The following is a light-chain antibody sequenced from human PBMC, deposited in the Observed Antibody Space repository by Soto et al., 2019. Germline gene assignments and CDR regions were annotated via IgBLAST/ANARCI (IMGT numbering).Light chain of an antibody. CDR2: GAS. CDR3: QQYHIWPSWT. V-gene: IGKV3-15*01. CDR1: QSVSLS. Sequence: EIVLTQSPATLSVSLGDSATLSCRASQSVSLSLAWFQMRPGQPPRLLIYGASTRATDIPARFSGSGSGTDFTLTISSLQSDDFAVYFCQQYHIWPSWTFGQGTKVEHK. J-gene: IGKJ1*01.